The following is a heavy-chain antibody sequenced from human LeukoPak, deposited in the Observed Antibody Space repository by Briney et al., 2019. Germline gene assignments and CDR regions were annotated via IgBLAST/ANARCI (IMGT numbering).Heavy chain of an antibody. D-gene: IGHD4-17*01. CDR1: GFTFSNYW. V-gene: IGHV3-7*03. Sequence: GGSLRLSCAASGFTFSNYWMTWVRQAPGKGLEWVANIKRDGSEKFYVDSVKGRFTVSRDNAKNSLYLQMNSLRAEDTAVYYCARGYGDYYYYGMDVWGKGTTVTVSS. CDR2: IKRDGSEK. CDR3: ARGYGDYYYYGMDV. J-gene: IGHJ6*04.